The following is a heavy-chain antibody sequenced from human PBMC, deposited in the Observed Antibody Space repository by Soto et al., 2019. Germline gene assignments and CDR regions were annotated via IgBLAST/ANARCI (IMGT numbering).Heavy chain of an antibody. D-gene: IGHD6-19*01. J-gene: IGHJ4*02. Sequence: SETLSRTCTVSGGSISSGGYYWSWIRQHPGKGLEWIGYIYYSGSTYYNPSLKSRVTISVDTSKNQFSLKLSSVTAADTAVYYCARGSSGWYKDYWGQGTLVTVSS. V-gene: IGHV4-31*03. CDR3: ARGSSGWYKDY. CDR1: GGSISSGGYY. CDR2: IYYSGST.